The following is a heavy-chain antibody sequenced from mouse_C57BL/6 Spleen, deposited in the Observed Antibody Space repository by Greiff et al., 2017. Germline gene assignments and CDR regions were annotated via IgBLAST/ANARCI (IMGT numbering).Heavy chain of an antibody. V-gene: IGHV1-80*01. J-gene: IGHJ1*03. D-gene: IGHD2-3*01. CDR1: GYAFSSYW. Sequence: VQLQQSGAELVKPGASVKISCKASGYAFSSYWMNWVKQRPGKGLEWIGQIYPGDGDTNYNGKFKGKATLTADKSSSTAYMQLSSLTSEDSAVYFCARGGDGYYRYFDVWGTGTTVTVSS. CDR3: ARGGDGYYRYFDV. CDR2: IYPGDGDT.